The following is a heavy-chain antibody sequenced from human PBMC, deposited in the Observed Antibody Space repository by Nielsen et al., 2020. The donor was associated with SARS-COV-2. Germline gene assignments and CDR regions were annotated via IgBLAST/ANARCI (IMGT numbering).Heavy chain of an antibody. V-gene: IGHV3-30*18. CDR1: GFTFSSYG. CDR3: AKDLGYSYGFDY. D-gene: IGHD5-18*01. J-gene: IGHJ4*02. Sequence: GGSLRLSCAASGFTFSSYGMHWVRQAPGKGLEWVAVISYDGSNKYYADSVKGRFTISRDNAKNSLYLQMNSLRAEDTALYYCAKDLGYSYGFDYWGQGTLVTVSS. CDR2: ISYDGSNK.